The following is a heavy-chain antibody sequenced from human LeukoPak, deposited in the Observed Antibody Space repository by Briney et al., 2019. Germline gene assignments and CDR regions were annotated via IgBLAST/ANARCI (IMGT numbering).Heavy chain of an antibody. J-gene: IGHJ4*02. V-gene: IGHV1-8*01. Sequence: ASVKVSCKASGYTFTSYDINWVRQATGQGLEWMGWMNPNSGNTGYAQKFQGRVTMTRNTSISTAYMELSSLRSEDTAVYYCARGLYSSGWYRGEYYFDYWGRGTLVTVSS. CDR1: GYTFTSYD. D-gene: IGHD6-19*01. CDR2: MNPNSGNT. CDR3: ARGLYSSGWYRGEYYFDY.